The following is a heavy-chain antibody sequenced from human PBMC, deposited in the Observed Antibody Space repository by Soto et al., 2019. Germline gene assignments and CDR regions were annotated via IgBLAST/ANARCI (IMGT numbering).Heavy chain of an antibody. J-gene: IGHJ6*04. V-gene: IGHV4-34*01. Sequence: PSETLSLTCSISGGSFSDYYWGWIRQPPGKGLEWIGEINHSGSNNYNPSLKSRVTISVHTSKNQFSLKLSSVTAADTAVYYCARASKGSGSDYYYHYGMDVWGKGTTVTVSS. CDR1: GGSFSDYY. CDR2: INHSGSN. CDR3: ARASKGSGSDYYYHYGMDV. D-gene: IGHD3-3*01.